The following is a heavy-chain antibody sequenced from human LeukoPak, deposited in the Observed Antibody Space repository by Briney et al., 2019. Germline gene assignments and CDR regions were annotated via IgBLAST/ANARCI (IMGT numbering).Heavy chain of an antibody. V-gene: IGHV4-59*11. Sequence: RASETLSLTCTVSGGSISSHYWTWIRQSPVEGLEWIGDISNSGSTSYNPSLKSRVTISIDTSKNQFSLKLSSVTAADTGVYYCGRDALVGYFSYYYMDVWGKGTTVTVSS. CDR3: GRDALVGYFSYYYMDV. J-gene: IGHJ6*03. CDR1: GGSISSHY. CDR2: ISNSGST. D-gene: IGHD2-15*01.